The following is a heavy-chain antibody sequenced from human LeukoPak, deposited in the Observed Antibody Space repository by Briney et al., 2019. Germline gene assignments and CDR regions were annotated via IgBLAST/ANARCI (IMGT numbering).Heavy chain of an antibody. J-gene: IGHJ5*02. Sequence: GGSLRLSCAASGFTFSDYYMSWIRQAPGKGLEWVSYISSSSSYTNYADSVKGRFTISRDNAKNSLYLQMNSLRAEDTAVYYCARVDCSSTSCMGGNWFDPWGQGTLATVSS. D-gene: IGHD2-2*01. V-gene: IGHV3-11*05. CDR3: ARVDCSSTSCMGGNWFDP. CDR2: ISSSSSYT. CDR1: GFTFSDYY.